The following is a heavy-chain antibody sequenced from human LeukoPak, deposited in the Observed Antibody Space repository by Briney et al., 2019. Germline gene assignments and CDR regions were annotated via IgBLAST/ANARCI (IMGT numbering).Heavy chain of an antibody. Sequence: GGSLRLSCAASGFTFSNYWMSWVRQAPGKGLEWVAKIKQDGSEKYYVDSVKGRFTISRDNAKNSLYLQMNSLRAEDTAVYYCARGGYYYDSSGYYPKHWGQGTLVTVSS. CDR1: GFTFSNYW. V-gene: IGHV3-7*01. J-gene: IGHJ1*01. D-gene: IGHD3-22*01. CDR3: ARGGYYYDSSGYYPKH. CDR2: IKQDGSEK.